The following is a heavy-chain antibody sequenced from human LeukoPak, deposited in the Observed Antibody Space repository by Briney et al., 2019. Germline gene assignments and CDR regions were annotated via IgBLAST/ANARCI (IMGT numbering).Heavy chain of an antibody. V-gene: IGHV3-23*01. Sequence: GGSLGLSCAVSGITLSNYGMSWVRQAPGKGLEWVAGISDSAGRTKSADSVKGRFTISRDNPKNTLYLQMNSLRAEDTAVYFCAKRGVVIRVILVGFHKEAYYFDSWGQGALVTVSS. CDR3: AKRGVVIRVILVGFHKEAYYFDS. J-gene: IGHJ4*02. CDR2: ISDSAGRT. D-gene: IGHD3-22*01. CDR1: GITLSNYG.